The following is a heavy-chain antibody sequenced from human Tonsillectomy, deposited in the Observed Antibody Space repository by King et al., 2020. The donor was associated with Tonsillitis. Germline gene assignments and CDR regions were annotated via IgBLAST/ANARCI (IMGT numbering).Heavy chain of an antibody. CDR1: GGSISSYY. CDR2: IYTSGST. Sequence: MQLQESGPGLVKPSETLSLTCTVSGGSISSYYWSWIRQPAGKGLEWIGHIYTSGSTNYNPSLKRRVTMTVDTSKNQFSLNLSSVTAADTAVYYCARLSSGWSAHYFDYWGRGTLVTVSS. D-gene: IGHD6-19*01. J-gene: IGHJ4*02. CDR3: ARLSSGWSAHYFDY. V-gene: IGHV4-4*07.